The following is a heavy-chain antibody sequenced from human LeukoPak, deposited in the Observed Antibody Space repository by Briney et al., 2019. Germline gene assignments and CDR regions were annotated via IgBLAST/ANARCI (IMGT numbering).Heavy chain of an antibody. V-gene: IGHV3-74*01. CDR1: GFTFSSYW. CDR3: ARDTYGSGNFYEY. CDR2: ISSDESST. J-gene: IGHJ4*02. Sequence: PGGSLRLSCAASGFTFSSYWMHWVRQVPGKGLVWVSRISSDESSTTYADSVKGRFTISRDNAKNTLYLQMNSPRAEDTAVYYCARDTYGSGNFYEYWGQGTLVMVSS. D-gene: IGHD3-10*01.